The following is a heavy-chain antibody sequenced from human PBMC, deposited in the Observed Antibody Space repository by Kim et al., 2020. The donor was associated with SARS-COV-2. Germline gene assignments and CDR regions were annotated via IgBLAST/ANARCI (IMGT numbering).Heavy chain of an antibody. V-gene: IGHV1-69*13. Sequence: SVKVSCKASGGTFSSYAISWVRQAPGQGLEWMGGIIPIFGTANYAQKFQGRVTITADESTSTAYMELSSLRSEDTAVYYCARDRDGSGSYRVLDYWGQGTLVTVSS. D-gene: IGHD3-10*01. CDR2: IIPIFGTA. CDR1: GGTFSSYA. CDR3: ARDRDGSGSYRVLDY. J-gene: IGHJ4*02.